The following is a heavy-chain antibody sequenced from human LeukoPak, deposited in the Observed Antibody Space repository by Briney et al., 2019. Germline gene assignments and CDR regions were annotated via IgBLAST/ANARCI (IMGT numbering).Heavy chain of an antibody. V-gene: IGHV3-64D*09. CDR2: ISSNGGST. CDR1: GFTFSSYA. D-gene: IGHD6-13*01. J-gene: IGHJ4*02. CDR3: VKNGYSSSWYFQFDY. Sequence: PGGSLRLSCSASGFTFSSYAMHWVRHAPGKGLEYVSAISSNGGSTYYADSVKGRFTISRDNSKNTLYLQMSSLRAEDTTVYYCVKNGYSSSWYFQFDYWGQGTLVTVSS.